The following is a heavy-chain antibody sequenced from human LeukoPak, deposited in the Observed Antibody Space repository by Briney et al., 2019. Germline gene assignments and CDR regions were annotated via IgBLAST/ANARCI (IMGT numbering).Heavy chain of an antibody. Sequence: GGSLRLSCAASGFTFSNYAMSWVRQAPGKGLEWVSTISGSGGSTYYADSVKGRFTISRDNSKNTLYLQVNSLRAEDTALYYCAKLDGSAASPYWGQGTLVTVSS. J-gene: IGHJ4*02. D-gene: IGHD3-10*01. CDR2: ISGSGGST. V-gene: IGHV3-23*01. CDR1: GFTFSNYA. CDR3: AKLDGSAASPY.